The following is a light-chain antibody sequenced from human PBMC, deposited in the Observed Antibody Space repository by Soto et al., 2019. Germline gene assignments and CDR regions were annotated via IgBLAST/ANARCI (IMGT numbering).Light chain of an antibody. Sequence: DIQMTQPPSSLSASIGDRDIITCRTSQSVSTFLNWNRHKPGEAPRLLIYTASTLQGGVPSRFSGSGPGTEFTLTISSLQPEDFATYYCQESYRSPFTIGPGTRVDVK. CDR2: TAS. J-gene: IGKJ3*01. CDR1: QSVSTF. CDR3: QESYRSPFT. V-gene: IGKV1-39*01.